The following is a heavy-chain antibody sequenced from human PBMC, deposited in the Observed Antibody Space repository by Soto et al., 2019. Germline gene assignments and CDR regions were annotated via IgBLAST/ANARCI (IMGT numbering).Heavy chain of an antibody. J-gene: IGHJ5*02. V-gene: IGHV2-5*01. CDR2: IYGNDDE. D-gene: IGHD6-19*01. CDR1: GFSLSTSGVG. CDR3: AHRQVQGQWLVLREVDWFDP. Sequence: QITLKESGPTLVKPTQTLTLTCTFPGFSLSTSGVGVGWIRQPPGKALERPALIYGNDDERYNPSLRSRLTIIKDTASSQVVLTMTNMDLVDTATYYRAHRQVQGQWLVLREVDWFDPWSQGTLVTVSS.